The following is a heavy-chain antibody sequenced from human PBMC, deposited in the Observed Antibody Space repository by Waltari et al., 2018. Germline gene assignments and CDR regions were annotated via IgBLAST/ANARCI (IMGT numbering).Heavy chain of an antibody. D-gene: IGHD1-26*01. CDR2: VYVGGDT. Sequence: EVQLVESGGGLIQPGGSLRLSCAASGLIVTSNTMTWVRQAPGKGLEWVSVVYVGGDTFYTDSVKGRFTISRDISKNTLYLQMSSLRVEDTAVYYCARRSGSYLDHWGQGTLVTVSS. CDR3: ARRSGSYLDH. J-gene: IGHJ4*02. V-gene: IGHV3-53*01. CDR1: GLIVTSNT.